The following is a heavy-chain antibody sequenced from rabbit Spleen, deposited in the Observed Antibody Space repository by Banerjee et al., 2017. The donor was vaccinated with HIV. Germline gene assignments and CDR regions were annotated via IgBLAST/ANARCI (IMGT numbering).Heavy chain of an antibody. V-gene: IGHV1S47*01. Sequence: EESGGDLVKPGGSLTLSCKASGIDLISNAMSWVRQAPGKGLEWIGDIYPGFGITNYANWVKGRFTISSDNAQNTVDLQMNSLTAADTATYFCTRNANGGWDLWGQGTLVTVS. D-gene: IGHD4-1*01. CDR2: IYPGFGIT. J-gene: IGHJ4*01. CDR1: GIDLISNA. CDR3: TRNANGGWDL.